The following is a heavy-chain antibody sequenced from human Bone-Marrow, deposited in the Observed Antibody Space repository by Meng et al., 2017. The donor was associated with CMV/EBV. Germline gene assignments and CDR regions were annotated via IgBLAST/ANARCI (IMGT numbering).Heavy chain of an antibody. CDR3: ARGGWLRFSDY. V-gene: IGHV3-7*03. J-gene: IGHJ4*02. CDR1: GFHYSGYW. CDR2: IKYHGTEK. D-gene: IGHD5-12*01. Sequence: GGSLRLSCAASGFHYSGYWMSWVRQAPGKGLEWVANIKYHGTEKYYVDSVKGRFTISRDNAKNSLYLQMNSLRAEDTALYYCARGGWLRFSDYWGQGTLVTISS.